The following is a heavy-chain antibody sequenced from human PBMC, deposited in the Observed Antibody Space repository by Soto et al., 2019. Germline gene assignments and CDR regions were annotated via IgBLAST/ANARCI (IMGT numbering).Heavy chain of an antibody. D-gene: IGHD1-26*01. CDR3: ARDLAKGGGSAGFDY. CDR2: INPKSGGT. Sequence: ASVKVSCKASGYTFTVYYMHWVRQAPGQGLEWMGWINPKSGGTMYPQKFQGRVTMTWDTSISAAYMALTRLRSDDTAVYYCARDLAKGGGSAGFDYWGQGTLVTVSS. J-gene: IGHJ4*02. CDR1: GYTFTVYY. V-gene: IGHV1-2*02.